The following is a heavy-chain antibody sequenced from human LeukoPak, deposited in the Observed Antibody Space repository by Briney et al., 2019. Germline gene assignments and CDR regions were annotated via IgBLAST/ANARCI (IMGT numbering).Heavy chain of an antibody. CDR1: GFTVSSNY. Sequence: PGGSLRLSCAASGFTVSSNYMSWVRQAPGKGLEWVSVIYSGGSTYYADSVKGRFTISRDNSKNTLHLQMNSLRADDTAVYYCTKMVYSNLNYWGQGTLVTVAS. CDR3: TKMVYSNLNY. J-gene: IGHJ4*02. D-gene: IGHD4-11*01. CDR2: IYSGGST. V-gene: IGHV3-66*01.